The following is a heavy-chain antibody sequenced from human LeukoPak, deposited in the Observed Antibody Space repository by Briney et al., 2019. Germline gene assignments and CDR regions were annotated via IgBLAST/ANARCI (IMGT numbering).Heavy chain of an antibody. CDR2: IKQDGSEK. J-gene: IGHJ5*02. V-gene: IGHV3-7*03. CDR1: GFTFSSYW. Sequence: GGSLRLSCAASGFTFSSYWMSWVRQAPGKGLEWVANIKQDGSEKYYVDSVKGRFTISRDNAKNSLYLQMNSLRAEDTAVYYCAKDLTAAAGTWWFDPWGQGTLVTVSS. D-gene: IGHD6-13*01. CDR3: AKDLTAAAGTWWFDP.